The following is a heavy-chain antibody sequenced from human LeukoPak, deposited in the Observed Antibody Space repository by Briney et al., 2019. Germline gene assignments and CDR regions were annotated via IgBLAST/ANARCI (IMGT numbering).Heavy chain of an antibody. V-gene: IGHV4-31*03. CDR2: IYYSGSS. J-gene: IGHJ3*01. CDR1: GGSISSGGHF. Sequence: SETLSLTCTVSGGSISSGGHFWSWIRQHPGKGLEWLGNIYYSGSSYYNPSLKSRVTISVDTSKNQFSLKLSSVTAADTAVYHCARAFDAFDVWGQGTMVTVSS. CDR3: ARAFDAFDV.